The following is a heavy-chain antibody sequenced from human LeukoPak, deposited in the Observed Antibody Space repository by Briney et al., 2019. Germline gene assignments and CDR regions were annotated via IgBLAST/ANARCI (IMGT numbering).Heavy chain of an antibody. D-gene: IGHD3-3*01. CDR2: ISAYNGNT. CDR3: ARDLGTIFGVAIDY. CDR1: GYTFTSYG. V-gene: IGHV1-18*01. Sequence: ASVKVSCKASGYTFTSYGISWVRQAPGQGLEWMGWISAYNGNTNYAQKLQGRVAMTTDTSTSTAYMELRSLRSDDTAVYYCARDLGTIFGVAIDYWGQGTLVTVSS. J-gene: IGHJ4*02.